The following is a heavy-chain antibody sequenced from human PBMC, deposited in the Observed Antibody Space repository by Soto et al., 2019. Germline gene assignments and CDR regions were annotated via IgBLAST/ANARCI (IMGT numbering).Heavy chain of an antibody. J-gene: IGHJ4*02. Sequence: QVQRVQSGAEVKMPGASVKVSCKASVDTFTTYGISWVRQAPGQGLEWMGWISGYNDNTKYAQKFQGRVIMTADTSTSTAYLEVRTLTSDDTAVYYCAREYCTSTSCYGVDYWGQGTLVTVSS. CDR2: ISGYNDNT. V-gene: IGHV1-18*01. CDR1: VDTFTTYG. CDR3: AREYCTSTSCYGVDY. D-gene: IGHD2-2*01.